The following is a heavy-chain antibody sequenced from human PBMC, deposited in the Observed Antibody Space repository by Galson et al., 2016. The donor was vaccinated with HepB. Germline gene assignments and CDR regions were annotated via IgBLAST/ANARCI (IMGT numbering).Heavy chain of an antibody. Sequence: SLRLSCAASGFAVSSNFLTWVRQAPGKGLEWVSLIYSGGGTNYADSVKGRFTISRDNSNNTLYLQMNSLRVDDTAVYYCARGRASSAGGSWGQGTLVTVSS. CDR2: IYSGGGT. J-gene: IGHJ5*02. D-gene: IGHD1-26*01. CDR3: ARGRASSAGGS. V-gene: IGHV3-53*01. CDR1: GFAVSSNF.